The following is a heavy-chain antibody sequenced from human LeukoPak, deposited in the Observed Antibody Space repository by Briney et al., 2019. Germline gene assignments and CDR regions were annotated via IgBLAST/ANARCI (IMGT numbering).Heavy chain of an antibody. Sequence: SETLSLTCAVSGGSISSSNWWSWVRQPPGKGLEWIGEIYHSGSTNYNPSLKSRVTISVDTSKNQFSLKLSSVTAADTAVYYCARGFYSSGYIDAFDIWGQGTMVTVSS. V-gene: IGHV4-4*02. CDR1: GGSISSSNW. CDR3: ARGFYSSGYIDAFDI. CDR2: IYHSGST. D-gene: IGHD6-19*01. J-gene: IGHJ3*02.